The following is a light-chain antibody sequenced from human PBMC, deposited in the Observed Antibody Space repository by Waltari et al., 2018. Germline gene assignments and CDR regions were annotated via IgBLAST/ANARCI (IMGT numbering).Light chain of an antibody. Sequence: QSALTQPASVSRSPGQSITISCTGTSSDVGSYNSVSWYQDHPGQGPKVIIYDVSDRPSGVSARFCGCKSGNTASLTISGLQAEDEADYYCSSQSSNNVVLFGGGTKVTVL. CDR2: DVS. CDR1: SSDVGSYNS. CDR3: SSQSSNNVVL. V-gene: IGLV2-14*03. J-gene: IGLJ3*02.